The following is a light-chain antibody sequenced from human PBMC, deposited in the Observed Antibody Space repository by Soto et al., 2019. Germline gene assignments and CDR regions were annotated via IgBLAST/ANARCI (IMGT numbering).Light chain of an antibody. J-gene: IGKJ1*01. V-gene: IGKV3-20*01. CDR1: QSIGTSY. Sequence: EIVLTQSPSTLSLSPGERATLSCRASQSIGTSYLAWYQQKPGQAPRLLIYGASSRDTGIPDRFSGSGSGTEFTLTISSLEPEDFAVYYCQQYGSSPRTFGQGTKVEIK. CDR2: GAS. CDR3: QQYGSSPRT.